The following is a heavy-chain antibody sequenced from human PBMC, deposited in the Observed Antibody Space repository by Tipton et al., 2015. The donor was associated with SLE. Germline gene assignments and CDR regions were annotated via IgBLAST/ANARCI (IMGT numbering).Heavy chain of an antibody. J-gene: IGHJ4*02. CDR2: IYYSGST. CDR1: GGSISRYY. D-gene: IGHD3-22*01. V-gene: IGHV4-59*01. Sequence: TLSLTCTVSGGSISRYYWSWFRQPPGKGLEWIGYIYYSGSTNYNPSLKSRVTISVDTSKNQFSLKLSSVTAADTAVYYCARQNHYDSSGYYHPFDYWGQGTLVTVSS. CDR3: ARQNHYDSSGYYHPFDY.